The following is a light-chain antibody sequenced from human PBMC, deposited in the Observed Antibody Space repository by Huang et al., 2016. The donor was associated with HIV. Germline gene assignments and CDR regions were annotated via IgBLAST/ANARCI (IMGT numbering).Light chain of an antibody. Sequence: DIQMTQSPSSLSASIGDRVTMSCRASQTVDMYLNWYQQTPGRAPKLLLYAASNLQSDVPSRFSGTGSGTNFTLTISSLQPEDFVIYFCQQTYNVPRTFGQGTALEIE. J-gene: IGKJ2*01. V-gene: IGKV1-39*01. CDR2: AAS. CDR1: QTVDMY. CDR3: QQTYNVPRT.